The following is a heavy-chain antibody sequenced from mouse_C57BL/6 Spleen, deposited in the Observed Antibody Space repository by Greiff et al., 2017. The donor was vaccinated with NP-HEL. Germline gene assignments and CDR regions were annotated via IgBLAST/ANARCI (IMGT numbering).Heavy chain of an antibody. V-gene: IGHV5-17*01. CDR3: ARGGYYGSSLYAMDY. CDR1: GFTFSDYG. J-gene: IGHJ4*01. Sequence: EVQVVESGGGLVKPGGSLKLSCAASGFTFSDYGMHWVRQAPEKGLEWVAYISSGSSTIYYADTVKGRFTISRDNAKNTLFLQMTSLRSEDTAMYYCARGGYYGSSLYAMDYWGQGTSVTVSS. CDR2: ISSGSSTI. D-gene: IGHD1-1*01.